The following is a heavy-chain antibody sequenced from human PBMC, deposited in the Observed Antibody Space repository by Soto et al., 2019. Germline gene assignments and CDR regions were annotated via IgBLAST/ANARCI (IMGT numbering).Heavy chain of an antibody. CDR3: ARNNYDSSGYSRAYGMDV. Sequence: QVQLQQWGAGLLKPSETLSLTCAVYGGSFSGYYWSWIRQPPGKGLEWIGEINHRGSTNYNPSLKSRVTISVDTSKNQFSLKLSSVTAADTAVYYCARNNYDSSGYSRAYGMDVWGQGTTVTVSS. CDR1: GGSFSGYY. CDR2: INHRGST. D-gene: IGHD3-22*01. V-gene: IGHV4-34*01. J-gene: IGHJ6*02.